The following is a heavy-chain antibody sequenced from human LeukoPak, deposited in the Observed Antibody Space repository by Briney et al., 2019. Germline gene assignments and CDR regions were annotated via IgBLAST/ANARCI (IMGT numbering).Heavy chain of an antibody. J-gene: IGHJ4*02. CDR1: GFTFSSYW. CDR2: IKQDGSDK. CDR3: ARGSVAGSLDY. D-gene: IGHD6-19*01. Sequence: GGSLRLSCAASGFTFSSYWMSWVRQAPGKGLEWVANIKQDGSDKYYVDSVKGRFTISRDNAKNSLYLQMNSLRAEDTAVYYCARGSVAGSLDYWGQGTLVTVSS. V-gene: IGHV3-7*01.